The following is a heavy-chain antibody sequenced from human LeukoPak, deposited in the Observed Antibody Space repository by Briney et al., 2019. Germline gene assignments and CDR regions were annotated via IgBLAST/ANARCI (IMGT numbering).Heavy chain of an antibody. Sequence: GASVKVSCKASGYTFTGYYMHWVRQAPGQGLEWMGWINPNSGGTNYAQKFQGRVTMTRDTSISTAYMELSRLRSDDTAVYYCARVRYDSSGWYMVDYWGQGTLVTVSS. CDR3: ARVRYDSSGWYMVDY. CDR2: INPNSGGT. CDR1: GYTFTGYY. J-gene: IGHJ4*02. D-gene: IGHD6-19*01. V-gene: IGHV1-2*02.